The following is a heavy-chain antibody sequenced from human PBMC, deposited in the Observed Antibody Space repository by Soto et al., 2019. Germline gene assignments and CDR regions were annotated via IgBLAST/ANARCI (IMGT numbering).Heavy chain of an antibody. CDR2: ISYDGSNK. D-gene: IGHD6-13*01. J-gene: IGHJ4*02. Sequence: PGGSLRLSCAASGFTFSSYGMHWVRQAPGEGLEWMAVISYDGSNKYYVDSVKGRFTISRDNSKNTLYLQMNSLRAEDTAVYYCAKEQQLVLNYFDYWGQGTLVTVSS. CDR3: AKEQQLVLNYFDY. V-gene: IGHV3-30*18. CDR1: GFTFSSYG.